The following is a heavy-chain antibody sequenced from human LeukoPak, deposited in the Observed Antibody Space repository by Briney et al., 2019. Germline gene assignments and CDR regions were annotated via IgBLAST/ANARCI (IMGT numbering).Heavy chain of an antibody. CDR2: IYYSGST. V-gene: IGHV4-59*12. D-gene: IGHD5-18*01. Sequence: SETLSLTCTVSGGSISSYYWSWIRQPPGKGLEWIGYIYYSGSTNYNPSLKSRVTISVDTSKNQFSLKLSSVTAADTAVYYCARGEDTAMASNYYYYGMDVWGQGTTVTVSS. J-gene: IGHJ6*02. CDR1: GGSISSYY. CDR3: ARGEDTAMASNYYYYGMDV.